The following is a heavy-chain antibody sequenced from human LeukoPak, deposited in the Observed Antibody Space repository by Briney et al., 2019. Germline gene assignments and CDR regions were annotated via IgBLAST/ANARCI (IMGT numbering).Heavy chain of an antibody. CDR3: ARLLNYDILTGYCPYFDY. V-gene: IGHV4-38-2*01. Sequence: PSETLSLTCAVYGGSFSGYYWGWIRQPPGKGLEWIGSIYHSGSTYYNPSLKSRVTISVDTSKNQFSLKLSSVTAADTAVYYCARLLNYDILTGYCPYFDYWGQGTLVTVSS. J-gene: IGHJ4*02. D-gene: IGHD3-9*01. CDR2: IYHSGST. CDR1: GGSFSGYY.